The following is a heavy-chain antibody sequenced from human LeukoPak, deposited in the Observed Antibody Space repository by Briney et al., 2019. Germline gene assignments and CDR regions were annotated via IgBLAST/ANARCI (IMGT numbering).Heavy chain of an antibody. CDR2: ISSSSSYI. Sequence: GGSLRLSCAASGFTLSSYNINWVRQTPGKGLEWVSCISSSSSYIYYADSVKGRFTIYRDNAKNSLYQQMNSLRAEDTAVYYCARDVGEPRAFYRWGQGRMVTVSS. J-gene: IGHJ3*02. V-gene: IGHV3-21*01. CDR3: ARDVGEPRAFYR. D-gene: IGHD1-26*01. CDR1: GFTLSSYN.